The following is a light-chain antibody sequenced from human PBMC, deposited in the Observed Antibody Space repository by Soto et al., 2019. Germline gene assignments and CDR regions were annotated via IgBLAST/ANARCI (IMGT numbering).Light chain of an antibody. V-gene: IGKV3-20*01. CDR3: QHYGSSPPVT. CDR2: GAS. Sequence: EIVLTQSPGTLSLSPGERATLSCRASQSVSSSYLAWYQQKPGQAPRLLIYGASGRATGIPDRFSGSGSGTDFTLTISRLEHEDFSVYYCQHYGSSPPVTFGQVTRLEIK. CDR1: QSVSSSY. J-gene: IGKJ5*01.